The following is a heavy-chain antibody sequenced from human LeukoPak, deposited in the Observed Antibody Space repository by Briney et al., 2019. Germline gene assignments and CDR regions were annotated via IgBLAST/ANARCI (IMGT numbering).Heavy chain of an antibody. J-gene: IGHJ3*02. V-gene: IGHV3-30-3*01. Sequence: PGRALRLSCAASGFPFSSYAMHWVRQAPGKGLEWVAVISYDGSNKYSADSVRGRFTISRDNSKNTLYLQMNSLRAEDTAVYYCARETDAFDIWGQGTMVTVAS. CDR3: ARETDAFDI. CDR1: GFPFSSYA. CDR2: ISYDGSNK.